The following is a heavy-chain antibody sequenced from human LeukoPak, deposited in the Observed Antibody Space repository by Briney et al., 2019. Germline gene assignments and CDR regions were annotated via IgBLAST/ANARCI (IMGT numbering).Heavy chain of an antibody. Sequence: PSETLSLTCSVSGVSISSYYWSWIRQPPGKGLEWIGYIYYSGSTNYNPSLRSRVTISVDTSKNQFSLRLSSVTAADTAVYYCARDLVGVYYDSSALPSAYGMDVWGQGTTVTVSS. CDR3: ARDLVGVYYDSSALPSAYGMDV. CDR1: GVSISSYY. D-gene: IGHD3-22*01. V-gene: IGHV4-59*01. J-gene: IGHJ6*02. CDR2: IYYSGST.